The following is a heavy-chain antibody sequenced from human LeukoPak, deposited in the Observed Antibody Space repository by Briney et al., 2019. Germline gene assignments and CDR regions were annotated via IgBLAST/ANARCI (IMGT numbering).Heavy chain of an antibody. D-gene: IGHD2-2*01. Sequence: GESLKISCKGSGYSFTSYWIGWGRQMPGKGLEWVGIIYPGDSDTRYSPSFQGQVTISADKSISTAYLQWSSLKASGTAMYYCARHPPYCSSTSCSYYFDYWGQGTLVTVSS. V-gene: IGHV5-51*01. CDR1: GYSFTSYW. CDR2: IYPGDSDT. J-gene: IGHJ4*02. CDR3: ARHPPYCSSTSCSYYFDY.